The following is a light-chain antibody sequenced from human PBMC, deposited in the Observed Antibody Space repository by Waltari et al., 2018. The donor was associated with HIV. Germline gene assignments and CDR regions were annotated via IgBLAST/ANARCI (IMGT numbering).Light chain of an antibody. V-gene: IGLV1-40*01. J-gene: IGLJ2*01. Sequence: QSVLTQPPSVSGAPGQRVPISCTGSSSNIGAGFDVHWYQQLPGTAPKLLIYGTSNRPSGVPDRFPGSKSGTSASLAITVLQAEDEADYYCQSYDASLSGVIFGGGTELTVL. CDR2: GTS. CDR3: QSYDASLSGVI. CDR1: SSNIGAGFD.